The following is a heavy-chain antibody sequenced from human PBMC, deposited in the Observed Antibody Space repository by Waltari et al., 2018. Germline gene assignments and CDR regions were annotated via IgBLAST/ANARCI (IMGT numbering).Heavy chain of an antibody. Sequence: QVQLQESGPGLVKPSETLSLTCAVSGGSISSSNWWSWIRQSPGKGLEWIGYISGSSGSTYYNPSLKSRVTISTDTSKNQFSLKVSSVTAADTAVYYCIQSRSWTHFDYWGQGVLVTVSS. CDR1: GGSISSSNW. J-gene: IGHJ4*02. V-gene: IGHV4-4*02. CDR3: IQSRSWTHFDY. D-gene: IGHD6-13*01. CDR2: ISGSSGST.